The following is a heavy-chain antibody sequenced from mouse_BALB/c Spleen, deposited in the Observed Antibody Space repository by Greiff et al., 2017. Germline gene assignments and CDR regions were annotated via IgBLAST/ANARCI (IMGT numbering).Heavy chain of an antibody. CDR2: IYPSDSYT. CDR1: GYTFTSYW. D-gene: IGHD4-1*01. V-gene: IGHV1-69*02. Sequence: QVQLQQPGAELVRPGASVKLSCKASGYTFTSYWINWVKQRPGQGLEWIGNIYPSDSYTNYNQKFKGKATLTVDKSSSTAYMQLSSPTSEDSAVYYCTITGTGYFDYWGQGTTLTVSS. J-gene: IGHJ2*01. CDR3: TITGTGYFDY.